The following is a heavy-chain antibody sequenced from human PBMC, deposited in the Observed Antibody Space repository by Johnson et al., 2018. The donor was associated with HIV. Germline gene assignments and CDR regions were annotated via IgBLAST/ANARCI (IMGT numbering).Heavy chain of an antibody. V-gene: IGHV3-30*04. CDR3: AKDLGVGSYLDVFDI. Sequence: VQLVESGGGVVQPGRSPRLSCAASGFTFSSYAMHWVRQAPGKGLEWVAVISYDGSNKYNVDSVKGRFTISRDNSQNTLYLQMNSLRPEDTAVYHCAKDLGVGSYLDVFDIWGQGIMVTVSS. CDR2: ISYDGSNK. J-gene: IGHJ3*02. D-gene: IGHD1-26*01. CDR1: GFTFSSYA.